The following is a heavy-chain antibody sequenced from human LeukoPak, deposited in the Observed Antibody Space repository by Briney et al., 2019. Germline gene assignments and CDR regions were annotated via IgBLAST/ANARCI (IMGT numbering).Heavy chain of an antibody. V-gene: IGHV4-4*07. CDR3: ARDGDLYGSGSYFKAYYFDY. J-gene: IGHJ4*02. D-gene: IGHD3-10*01. Sequence: PSETLSLTCTVSGGSISNYYWSWIRQPAGKGLEWIGRIYTSGNTDYNPSLKSRVTMSVDTSKNQFSPKLSSVTAADTAVYYCARDGDLYGSGSYFKAYYFDYWGQGTLVTVSS. CDR1: GGSISNYY. CDR2: IYTSGNT.